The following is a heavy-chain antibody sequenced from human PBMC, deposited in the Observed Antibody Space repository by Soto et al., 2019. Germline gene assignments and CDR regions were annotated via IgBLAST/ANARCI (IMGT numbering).Heavy chain of an antibody. CDR2: ISYDGSNK. CDR3: AKDQTYYYDSSGYYYFDY. Sequence: QVQLVESGGGVVQPGRSLRLSCAASGFTLSSYGMHWVRQAPGKGLEWVAVISYDGSNKYYADSVKGRFTISRDNSKNTLYLQMNSLRAEDTAVYYCAKDQTYYYDSSGYYYFDYWGQGTLVTVSS. CDR1: GFTLSSYG. V-gene: IGHV3-30*18. J-gene: IGHJ4*02. D-gene: IGHD3-22*01.